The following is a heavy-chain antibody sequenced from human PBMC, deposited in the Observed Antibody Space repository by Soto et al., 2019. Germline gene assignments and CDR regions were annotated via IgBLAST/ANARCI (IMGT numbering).Heavy chain of an antibody. CDR2: VYYSGGA. V-gene: IGHV4-59*01. CDR1: GGSISSYY. D-gene: IGHD2-21*02. CDR3: TRDGDGRMTTNPYYYYGMDV. J-gene: IGHJ6*02. Sequence: LSLTCTVSGGSISSYYWSWIRQPPGKGLEWIGNVYYSGGAKYNPSVKRRVSISVDTSKNQFSLNLSSVTAADTAVYYCTRDGDGRMTTNPYYYYGMDVWGPGITVTVSS.